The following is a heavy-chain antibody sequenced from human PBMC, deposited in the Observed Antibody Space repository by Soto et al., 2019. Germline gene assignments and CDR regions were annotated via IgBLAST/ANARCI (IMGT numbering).Heavy chain of an antibody. CDR3: AKEAEKYSSSWYGYFDY. CDR2: ISGSGGST. J-gene: IGHJ4*02. V-gene: IGHV3-23*01. Sequence: EVQLLESGGGLVQPGGSLRLSCAASGFTFSSYAMSWVRQAPGKGLEWVSAISGSGGSTYYADSVKGRFTISRVNSKNTLYLQMNSLRAEDTAVYYCAKEAEKYSSSWYGYFDYWGQGTLVTVSS. D-gene: IGHD6-13*01. CDR1: GFTFSSYA.